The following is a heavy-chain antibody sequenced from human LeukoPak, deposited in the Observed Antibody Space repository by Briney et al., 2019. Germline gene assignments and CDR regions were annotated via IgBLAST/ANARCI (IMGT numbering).Heavy chain of an antibody. D-gene: IGHD5-12*01. J-gene: IGHJ6*02. V-gene: IGHV4-31*03. CDR3: ARAQVHRIVATINYYYYGMDV. CDR2: IYYSGST. Sequence: SETLSLTCTVSGGSISSGGYYWSWIRQHPGKGLEWIGYIYYSGSTYYNPSLKSRVTISVDTSKNQFSLKLSSVTAADTAVYYCARAQVHRIVATINYYYYGMDVWGQGTTVTVSS. CDR1: GGSISSGGYY.